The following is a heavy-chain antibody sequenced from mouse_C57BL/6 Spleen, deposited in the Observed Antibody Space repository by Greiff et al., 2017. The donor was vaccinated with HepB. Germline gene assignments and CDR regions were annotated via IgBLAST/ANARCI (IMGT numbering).Heavy chain of an antibody. CDR3: TREGSFAY. CDR2: IDPETGGT. J-gene: IGHJ3*01. Sequence: QVQLQQSGAELVRPGASVTLSCKASGYTFTDYEMHWVKQTPVHGLEWIGAIDPETGGTAYNQKFKGKAILTADKSSSTAYMELRSLTSEDSAGYYSTREGSFAYWGPGTLVTVSA. CDR1: GYTFTDYE. V-gene: IGHV1-15*01.